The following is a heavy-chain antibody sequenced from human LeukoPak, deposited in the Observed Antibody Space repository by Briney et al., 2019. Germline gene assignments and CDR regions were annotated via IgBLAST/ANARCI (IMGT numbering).Heavy chain of an antibody. J-gene: IGHJ6*03. V-gene: IGHV3-53*01. CDR1: GFTVSSNY. CDR2: IYSGGST. Sequence: PGGSLRLSCAASGFTVSSNYMSWVRQAPGKGLEWVSVIYSGGSTYYADSVKGRFTISRDNSKNTLYLQMNSLRAEDTAVYYCARGGTTVTTGSRYYYYYYMDVWGKGTTVTISS. D-gene: IGHD4-17*01. CDR3: ARGGTTVTTGSRYYYYYYMDV.